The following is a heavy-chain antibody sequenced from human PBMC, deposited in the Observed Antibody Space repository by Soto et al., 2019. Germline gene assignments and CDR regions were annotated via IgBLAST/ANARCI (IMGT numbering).Heavy chain of an antibody. CDR3: GRIIGATSVDS. CDR2: VHHDGNA. J-gene: IGHJ4*02. D-gene: IGHD1-26*01. CDR1: GFGVRSTYF. Sequence: PSETLSLTCVVSGFGVRSTYFWGWIRQPPGKGLEWIGSVHHDGNAYYPPSVLGRVTIPVDTANNQVSLSLRSVTAEDTATYYCGRIIGATSVDSWGQVILVPVSS. V-gene: IGHV4-38-2*01.